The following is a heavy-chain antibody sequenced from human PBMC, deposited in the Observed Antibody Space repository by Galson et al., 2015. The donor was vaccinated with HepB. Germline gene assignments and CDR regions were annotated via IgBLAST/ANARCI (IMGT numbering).Heavy chain of an antibody. V-gene: IGHV6-1*01. J-gene: IGHJ4*02. CDR1: GDSVSSNSAA. D-gene: IGHD1-1*01. Sequence: CAISGDSVSSNSAAWNWIRQPPSRGLEWLGRTYYRSKWYNNYAVSVKSRITINPDTTKNQFSLQLNSVTPEDTAVYYCTRGDLEMTYWGQGTLVTVSS. CDR3: TRGDLEMTY. CDR2: TYYRSKWYN.